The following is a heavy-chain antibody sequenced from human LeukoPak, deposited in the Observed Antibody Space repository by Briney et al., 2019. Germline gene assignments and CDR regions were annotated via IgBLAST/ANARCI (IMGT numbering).Heavy chain of an antibody. J-gene: IGHJ4*02. Sequence: SVKVSCKASVGTFSSYAISWVRQAPGQGLEWMGRISPVFGTANYAQKFEGRVTITADESTSTAYMELSSLRAEETAVYYCASRYGSGSYREGIDYWGQGTLVTVSS. CDR1: VGTFSSYA. D-gene: IGHD3-10*01. CDR2: ISPVFGTA. CDR3: ASRYGSGSYREGIDY. V-gene: IGHV1-69*13.